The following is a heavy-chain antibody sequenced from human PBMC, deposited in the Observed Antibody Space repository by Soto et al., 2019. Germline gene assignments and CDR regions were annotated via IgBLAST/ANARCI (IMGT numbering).Heavy chain of an antibody. V-gene: IGHV4-31*03. D-gene: IGHD3-22*01. Sequence: PSETLSLTCSVSGGSIGSVGYYWSWIRQHPGKGLEWIGYISYSGTTYYSPSLKSRLSISLDTSKNQFSLSLGSVTAADTAVYYRARQRSPRGPNYYTFSDFYHGVFDPWGQGTLITVSS. J-gene: IGHJ5*02. CDR3: ARQRSPRGPNYYTFSDFYHGVFDP. CDR2: ISYSGTT. CDR1: GGSIGSVGYY.